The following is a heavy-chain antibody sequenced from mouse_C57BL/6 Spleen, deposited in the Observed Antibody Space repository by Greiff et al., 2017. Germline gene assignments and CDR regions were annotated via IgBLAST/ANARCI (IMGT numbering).Heavy chain of an antibody. CDR1: GYTFTSYW. CDR2: IDPSDSET. V-gene: IGHV1-52*01. Sequence: VQLQQPGAELVRPGSSVKLSCKASGYTFTSYWMHWVKQRPIQGLEWIGNIDPSDSETHYNQKFKDKATLTVDKSSSTAYMQLSSLTSEDSAVYYCARCSSPSYWYFDVWGTGTTVTVSS. J-gene: IGHJ1*03. D-gene: IGHD1-1*01. CDR3: ARCSSPSYWYFDV.